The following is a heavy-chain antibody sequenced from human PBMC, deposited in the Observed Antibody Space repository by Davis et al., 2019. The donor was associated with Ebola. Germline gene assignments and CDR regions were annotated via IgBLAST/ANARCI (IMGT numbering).Heavy chain of an antibody. CDR2: ISSSGSTI. D-gene: IGHD5-24*01. CDR3: ARVRRWLQFDAFDI. V-gene: IGHV3-48*04. Sequence: GGSLRLSCAASGFIFSNYGMHWVRQAPGKGLEWVSYISSSGSTIYYADSVKGRFTISRDNAKNSLYLQMNSLRAEDTAVYYCARVRRWLQFDAFDIWGQGTMVTVSS. CDR1: GFIFSNYG. J-gene: IGHJ3*02.